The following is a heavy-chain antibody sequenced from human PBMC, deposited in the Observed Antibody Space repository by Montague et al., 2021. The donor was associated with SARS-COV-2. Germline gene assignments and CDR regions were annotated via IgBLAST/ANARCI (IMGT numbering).Heavy chain of an antibody. Sequence: SETLSLTCAVYGGSFTGYVWSWIRQSPGKGLEWIGEISHTGSTTSNPSLESRLPMSGYKSTNQFSLNLASVTAADTAVYYCACGSSRLTMTRQPRSRGFYLDLWVQGTLIAVSS. J-gene: IGHJ4*02. CDR2: ISHTGST. CDR1: GGSFTGYV. CDR3: ACGSSRLTMTRQPRSRGFYLDL. D-gene: IGHD4/OR15-4a*01. V-gene: IGHV4-34*01.